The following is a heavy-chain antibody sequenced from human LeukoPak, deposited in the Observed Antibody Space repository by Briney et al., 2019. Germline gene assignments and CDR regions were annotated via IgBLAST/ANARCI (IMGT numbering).Heavy chain of an antibody. V-gene: IGHV3-30*18. J-gene: IGHJ4*02. CDR3: AKDRGYGEHEPFES. CDR1: GFPFSDYA. Sequence: GGSLSLSCVGSGFPFSDYAIHWVRQAPGKGLEWVAVASHDEVGKQFADSVKGRFTLSRDNSRDSLHLQMNRLRDEDTGVYYCAKDRGYGEHEPFESWGQGSLVTVSS. D-gene: IGHD4-17*01. CDR2: ASHDEVGK.